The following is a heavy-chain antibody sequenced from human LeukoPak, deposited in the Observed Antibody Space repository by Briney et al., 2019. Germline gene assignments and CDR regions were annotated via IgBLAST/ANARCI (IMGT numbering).Heavy chain of an antibody. J-gene: IGHJ4*02. CDR3: ARGPYYYDGSGYYSLFDY. V-gene: IGHV1-8*01. CDR1: GYTFTSYD. CDR2: MNPNSGNT. Sequence: ASVKVSCKASGYTFTSYDINWVRQATGQGLEWMGWMNPNSGNTGYAQKFQGRVTMTRNTSISTAYMELSSLRSEDTAVYYCARGPYYYDGSGYYSLFDYWGQGTLVTVSS. D-gene: IGHD3-22*01.